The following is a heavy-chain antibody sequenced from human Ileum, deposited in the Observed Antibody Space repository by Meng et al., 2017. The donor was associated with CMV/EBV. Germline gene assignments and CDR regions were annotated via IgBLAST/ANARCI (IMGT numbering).Heavy chain of an antibody. Sequence: QVQLQLWGAGLLRSSETLSLTCAVSGGSLSGYYCSWIRQPPGKGLEWIGEINYSESTNYNPSLKGRVTISVDMSKNQCSLKLRSATAADTGVYYCARRVGSGKYYFDSWSQGTLVTVSS. CDR2: INYSEST. V-gene: IGHV4-34*01. D-gene: IGHD3-10*01. CDR1: GGSLSGYY. J-gene: IGHJ4*02. CDR3: ARRVGSGKYYFDS.